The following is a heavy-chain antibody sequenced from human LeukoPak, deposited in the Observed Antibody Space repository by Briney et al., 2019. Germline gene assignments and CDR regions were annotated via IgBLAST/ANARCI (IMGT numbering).Heavy chain of an antibody. CDR2: INHSGST. V-gene: IGHV4-34*01. CDR3: ARVARCSGGSCYNYGMDV. Sequence: SETLSLTCAAYGGSFSGYYWSWIRQPPGKGLEWIGEINHSGSTNYNPSLKSRVTISVDTSKNQFSLKLSSVTAADTAVYYCARVARCSGGSCYNYGMDVWGQGTTVTVSS. D-gene: IGHD2-15*01. CDR1: GGSFSGYY. J-gene: IGHJ6*02.